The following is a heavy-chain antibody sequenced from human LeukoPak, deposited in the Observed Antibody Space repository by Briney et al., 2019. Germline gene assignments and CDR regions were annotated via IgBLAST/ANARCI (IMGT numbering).Heavy chain of an antibody. V-gene: IGHV3-48*01. Sequence: PGGSLRLSWAASGFTFSSYSMNWVRQAPGKGLEWVSYIRSSSSTMYYADSVKGRFTISRDNAKNSLYLQMNSLRAEDTAMYYCARADYYGSGNYYTSDYWGQGTLVTVSS. J-gene: IGHJ4*02. CDR3: ARADYYGSGNYYTSDY. D-gene: IGHD3-10*01. CDR1: GFTFSSYS. CDR2: IRSSSSTM.